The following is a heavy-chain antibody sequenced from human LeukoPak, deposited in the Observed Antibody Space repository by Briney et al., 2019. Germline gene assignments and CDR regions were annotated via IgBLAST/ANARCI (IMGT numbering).Heavy chain of an antibody. CDR2: IIPILGIA. V-gene: IGHV1-69*04. J-gene: IGHJ4*02. CDR1: GGTFSSYA. CDR3: ARDDCSGYYSF. D-gene: IGHD3-22*01. Sequence: SVKVSCKASGGTFSSYAISWVRQAPGQRLEWMGRIIPILGIANYAQKFQGRVTITADKSTSTAYMELSSLRSEDTAVYYCARDDCSGYYSFWGQGTLVTVSS.